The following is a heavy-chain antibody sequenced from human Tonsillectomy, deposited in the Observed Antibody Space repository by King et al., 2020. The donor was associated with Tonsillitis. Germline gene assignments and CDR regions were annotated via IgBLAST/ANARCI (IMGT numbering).Heavy chain of an antibody. Sequence: QLQESGPGLVKTSETLSLTCTVSGGSINNSSYYWGWIRQPPGKGLEWIGNIYFSGSTYYNWSLKSRVTMSVDASKNQFSLKLSSVTAADTAVYYCARHYCLWFGECGGSWFDPWGQGTLVTVSS. CDR1: GGSINNSSYY. D-gene: IGHD3-10*01. V-gene: IGHV4-39*01. CDR3: ARHYCLWFGECGGSWFDP. CDR2: IYFSGST. J-gene: IGHJ5*02.